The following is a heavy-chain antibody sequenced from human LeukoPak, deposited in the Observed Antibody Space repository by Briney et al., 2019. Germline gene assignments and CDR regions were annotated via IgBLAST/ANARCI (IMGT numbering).Heavy chain of an antibody. CDR3: AKGYSGSYYSPPIFDS. CDR1: GFTFDDYA. J-gene: IGHJ4*02. Sequence: GGSLRLSCAASGFTFDDYAMHWVRQAPGKGLEWVSGINWNSGSIGYADSVKGRFTISRDNAKNSLYLQMNSLRAEDMALYYCAKGYSGSYYSPPIFDSWGQGTLVTVSS. D-gene: IGHD1-26*01. CDR2: INWNSGSI. V-gene: IGHV3-9*03.